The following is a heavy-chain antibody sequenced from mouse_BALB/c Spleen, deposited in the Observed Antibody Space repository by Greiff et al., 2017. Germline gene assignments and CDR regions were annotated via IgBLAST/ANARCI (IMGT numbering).Heavy chain of an antibody. Sequence: DVQLVESGGGLVKPGGSLKLSCAASGFTFSSYAMSWVRQTPEKRLEWVATISSGGSYTYYPDSVKGRFTISRDNAKNTLYLQMSSLRSEDTAMYYCARQALLYYFDYWGQGTTLTVSS. CDR1: GFTFSSYA. V-gene: IGHV5-9-3*01. CDR2: ISSGGSYT. D-gene: IGHD3-1*01. J-gene: IGHJ2*01. CDR3: ARQALLYYFDY.